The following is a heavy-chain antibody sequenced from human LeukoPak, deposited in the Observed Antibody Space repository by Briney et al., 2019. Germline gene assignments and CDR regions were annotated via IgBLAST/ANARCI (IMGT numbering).Heavy chain of an antibody. CDR2: FYYTGST. CDR3: ARRSGTYHAFDI. CDR1: GGSISSNGYY. V-gene: IGHV4-39*02. Sequence: SETLSLTCTVSGGSISSNGYYWGWIRQPPGKGLEWIGSFYYTGSTFYSPSLKSRVTISVDTSKNHFSLKLSSVTAADTAVYNCARRSGTYHAFDIWGQGTMVTVSS. J-gene: IGHJ3*02. D-gene: IGHD1-26*01.